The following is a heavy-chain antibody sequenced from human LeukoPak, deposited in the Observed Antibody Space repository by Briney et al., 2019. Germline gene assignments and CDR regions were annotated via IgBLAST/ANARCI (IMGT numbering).Heavy chain of an antibody. CDR2: IYYSGST. CDR3: AREEGGSLSRQADY. D-gene: IGHD6-6*01. V-gene: IGHV4-30-4*01. J-gene: IGHJ4*02. CDR1: GGSISSGDYY. Sequence: SETLSLTCTVSGGSISSGDYYWSWIRQPPGKGLEWIGYIYYSGSTYYNPSLKSRVTISVDTSKNQFSLRLSSVTAADTAVYYCAREEGGSLSRQADYWGQGTLVTVSS.